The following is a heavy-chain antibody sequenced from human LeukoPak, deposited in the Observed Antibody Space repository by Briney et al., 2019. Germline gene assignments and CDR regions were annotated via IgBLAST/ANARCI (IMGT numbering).Heavy chain of an antibody. CDR2: IYAGGNT. J-gene: IGHJ4*02. CDR1: GCTVSNNY. Sequence: GGSLRLSCAASGCTVSNNYMSWVRQAPGKGLEWVSVIYAGGNTHYADSVKGRFTISRDNSKNMLYLRMNSLRAADTAVFYCARGPYNWNYRRGFLDYWGQGTLVTVSS. D-gene: IGHD1-7*01. V-gene: IGHV3-66*01. CDR3: ARGPYNWNYRRGFLDY.